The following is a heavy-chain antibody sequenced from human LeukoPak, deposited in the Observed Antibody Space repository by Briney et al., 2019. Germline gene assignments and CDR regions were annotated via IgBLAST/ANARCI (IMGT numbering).Heavy chain of an antibody. D-gene: IGHD6-19*01. J-gene: IGHJ5*02. V-gene: IGHV3-7*01. Sequence: PGGSLRLSCAASKFTFSSYWMSWVRHAPGKGLEWVANIKQDGGVQFYMDSLKGRFSVSRDNAKNSLYLQMNGLRVEDTAVYYCTRLQVAVAGPNWFDPWGQGTLVTVSS. CDR2: IKQDGGVQ. CDR1: KFTFSSYW. CDR3: TRLQVAVAGPNWFDP.